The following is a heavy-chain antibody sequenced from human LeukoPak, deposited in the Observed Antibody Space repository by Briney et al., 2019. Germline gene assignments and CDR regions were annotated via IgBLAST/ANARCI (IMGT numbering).Heavy chain of an antibody. CDR1: GFTFSSYG. D-gene: IGHD3/OR15-3a*01. Sequence: GGSLRLSCAASGFTFSSYGMSWVRQAPGKGLEWVSAISDSGGSAYYADSMKGRFTISRDNSKNTLYLQMNSLRAEDTGVYYCARGRDFWTGYYVVWGQGTLVTVSS. CDR3: ARGRDFWTGYYVV. J-gene: IGHJ4*02. V-gene: IGHV3-23*01. CDR2: ISDSGGSA.